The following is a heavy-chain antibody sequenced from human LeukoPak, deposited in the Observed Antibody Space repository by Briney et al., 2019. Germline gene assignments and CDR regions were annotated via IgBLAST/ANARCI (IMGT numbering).Heavy chain of an antibody. CDR3: AREFGHCYGDNCFYFFDT. V-gene: IGHV1-18*01. J-gene: IGHJ4*02. Sequence: ASVKVSCKASGYTLTNYNITWVRQAPGQGLEWMGWINTYKGDALYAQKFQGRVTMTADTSANTAYMELRSLRFDDTAVYYCAREFGHCYGDNCFYFFDTWGQGFRVTVSS. CDR2: INTYKGDA. D-gene: IGHD4-23*01. CDR1: GYTLTNYN.